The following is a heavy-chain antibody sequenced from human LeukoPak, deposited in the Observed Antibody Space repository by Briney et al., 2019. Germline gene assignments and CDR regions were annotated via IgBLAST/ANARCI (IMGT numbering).Heavy chain of an antibody. V-gene: IGHV3-33*01. CDR3: AIYGPVTAGPFDP. Sequence: GRSLRLSCAASGITFSSICMHWVRQAPGKGLEWVAFIWYDGSNKYYADSVKGRFTISRDNSKSTLYLQMNSLRVEDTAVYYCAIYGPVTAGPFDPWGQGTLVTVSS. CDR2: IWYDGSNK. J-gene: IGHJ5*02. D-gene: IGHD4-11*01. CDR1: GITFSSIC.